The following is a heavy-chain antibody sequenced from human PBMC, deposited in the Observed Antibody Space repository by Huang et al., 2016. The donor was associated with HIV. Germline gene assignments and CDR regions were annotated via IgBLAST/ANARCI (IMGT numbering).Heavy chain of an antibody. CDR1: TFTFGAYW. V-gene: IGHV3-7*01. J-gene: IGHJ6*02. CDR3: ATKTAGMDI. CDR2: IKQEESEK. Sequence: LESGGRSVQPGGSIKLSCVGSTFTFGAYWMSWVRQPPGKGREWVDNIKQEESEKYYVDSVKGRFNISRDNARKVLFLEMDNLRVEDTAMYFCATKTAGMDIWGQGTTVTVSS. D-gene: IGHD1-7*01.